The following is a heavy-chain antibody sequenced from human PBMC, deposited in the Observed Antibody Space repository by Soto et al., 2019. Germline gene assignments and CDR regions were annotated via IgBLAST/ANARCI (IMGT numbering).Heavy chain of an antibody. CDR3: ARVFAYYGSGSANTYGPIYYYYYMDV. J-gene: IGHJ6*03. Sequence: GGSLRLSCAASGFTVSSNYMSWVRQAPGKGLEWVSVIYSGGSTYYADSVKGRFTISRHNSKNTRYLQMNGLRAEETAVYYCARVFAYYGSGSANTYGPIYYYYYMDVWGKGTTVTVSS. CDR2: IYSGGST. CDR1: GFTVSSNY. V-gene: IGHV3-53*04. D-gene: IGHD3-10*01.